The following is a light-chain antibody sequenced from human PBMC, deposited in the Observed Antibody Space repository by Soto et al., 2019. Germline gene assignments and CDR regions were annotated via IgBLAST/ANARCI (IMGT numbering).Light chain of an antibody. V-gene: IGKV3-20*01. J-gene: IGKJ1*01. CDR3: LQYDTSPRT. CDR2: GAS. CDR1: QSLSSSY. Sequence: EIVLTQSPGTLSLSAGERATLSCRASQSLSSSYLAWYQQKPGQAPRLLIYGASTRATDVPDRFSGSGSGTDFSLAISRLEAEDSAVYYCLQYDTSPRTFGQGTKVEIK.